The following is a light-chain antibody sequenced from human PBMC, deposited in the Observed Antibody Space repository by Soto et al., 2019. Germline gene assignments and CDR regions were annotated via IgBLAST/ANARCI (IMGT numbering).Light chain of an antibody. V-gene: IGLV2-23*03. Sequence: QSALTQPASVSGSPGQSITIYCTGTSNDVGNYNLVSWYQQHPGTAPKLMIYEGSKRPSGVSNRFSGSKSDNTASLTISGLQAEDEADYYCCSYACSNTFVFGGGTKVTVL. J-gene: IGLJ2*01. CDR1: SNDVGNYNL. CDR3: CSYACSNTFV. CDR2: EGS.